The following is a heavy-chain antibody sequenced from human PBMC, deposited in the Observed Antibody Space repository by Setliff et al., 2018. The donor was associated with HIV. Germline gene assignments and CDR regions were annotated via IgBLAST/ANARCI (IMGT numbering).Heavy chain of an antibody. CDR3: AKDIIPAGLFHDL. D-gene: IGHD2-2*01. CDR2: ISPNGNSM. V-gene: IGHV3-11*04. Sequence: GGSLRLSCAASRFTFNDYWMLWVRQAPGKGLEWVSYISPNGNSMYYADSVKGRFTISRDNAKNSLYLQMNSLRAEDTALYYCAKDIIPAGLFHDLWGQGTLVTVSS. J-gene: IGHJ5*02. CDR1: RFTFNDYW.